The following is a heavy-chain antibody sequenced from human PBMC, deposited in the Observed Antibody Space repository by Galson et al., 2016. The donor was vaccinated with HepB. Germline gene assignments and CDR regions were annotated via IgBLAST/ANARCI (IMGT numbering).Heavy chain of an antibody. V-gene: IGHV3-11*01. CDR1: GFTFSDYY. D-gene: IGHD3-10*01. J-gene: IGHJ6*02. CDR2: ISISGSGR. Sequence: SLRLSCAASGFTFSDYYMTWIRQAPGKGLEWISYISISGSGRHYADSVKGRFIISRDNGKKSLYLQMESLRVEDTAVYFCARDKDGSGVDTGGMGVWGQGTTVTVSS. CDR3: ARDKDGSGVDTGGMGV.